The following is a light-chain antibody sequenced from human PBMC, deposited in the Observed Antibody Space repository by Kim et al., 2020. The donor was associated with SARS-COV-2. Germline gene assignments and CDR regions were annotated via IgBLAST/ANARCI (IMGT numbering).Light chain of an antibody. J-gene: IGLJ1*01. V-gene: IGLV3-21*04. Sequence: SYELNQRPTESVAPGKTARITSGINNIGGKSVHWYQQKPGLDPVLVIYYDRDWHSGFTQRISGSNSVNTATLTISRVEACDEADSYCQVWDNSSDHNYVFGTGTKVTLL. CDR2: YDR. CDR1: NIGGKS. CDR3: QVWDNSSDHNYV.